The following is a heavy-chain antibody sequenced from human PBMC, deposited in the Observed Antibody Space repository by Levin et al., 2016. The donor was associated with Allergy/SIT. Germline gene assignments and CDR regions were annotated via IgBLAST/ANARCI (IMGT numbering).Heavy chain of an antibody. Sequence: WIRQPPGKALEWLALIDWDDDKYYSTSLKTRLTISKDTSKNQVVLTMTNMDPVDTATYYCARTQRGYSYDLYNWFDPWGQGTLGHRLL. CDR2: IDWDDDK. CDR3: ARTQRGYSYDLYNWFDP. V-gene: IGHV2-70*01. D-gene: IGHD5-18*01. J-gene: IGHJ5*02.